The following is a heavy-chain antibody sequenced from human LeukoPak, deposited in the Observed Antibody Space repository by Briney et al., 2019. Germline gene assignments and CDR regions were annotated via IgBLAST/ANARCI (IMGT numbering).Heavy chain of an antibody. V-gene: IGHV3-49*04. CDR1: GFIFGDYA. Sequence: PGGSLRLSCTASGFIFGDYAMNWVRQAPGKGLEWEGFITSKAYGGTTKYAASVKGRFTISRDDPKSIAYLQMNSLKTEDTALYYCARTSYDNSAYPFDYWGQGTLVTVSS. D-gene: IGHD3-22*01. CDR2: ITSKAYGGTT. J-gene: IGHJ4*02. CDR3: ARTSYDNSAYPFDY.